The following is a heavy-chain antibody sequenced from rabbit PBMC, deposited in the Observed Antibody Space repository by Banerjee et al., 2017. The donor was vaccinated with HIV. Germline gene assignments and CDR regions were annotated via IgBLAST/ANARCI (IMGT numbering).Heavy chain of an antibody. CDR3: ARGGAYAGDGYGTHFNL. CDR2: IDASSSGTT. J-gene: IGHJ4*01. D-gene: IGHD4-2*01. CDR1: GFSFSNKYV. V-gene: IGHV1S45*01. Sequence: QEQLEESGGDLVKPEGSLTLTCTASGFSFSNKYVMCWVRQAPVTGLEWIGCIDASSSGTTYYASWAKGRFTISKTSSTTVTLQMTSLTAADTATYFCARGGAYAGDGYGTHFNLWGPGTLVTVS.